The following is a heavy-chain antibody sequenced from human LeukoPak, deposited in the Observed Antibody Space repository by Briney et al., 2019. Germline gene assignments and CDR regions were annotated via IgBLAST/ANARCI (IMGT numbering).Heavy chain of an antibody. CDR3: ARDPMAGTAMVNFDY. Sequence: ASVKVSCKASGYTFTGYYMHWVRQAPGQGLEWMGWINPNSGGTNYAQKFQGRVTMTRDTSISTAYMELSRLRSDDTAVYYCARDPMAGTAMVNFDYWGQGTLVTVSS. V-gene: IGHV1-2*02. CDR1: GYTFTGYY. D-gene: IGHD5-18*01. CDR2: INPNSGGT. J-gene: IGHJ4*02.